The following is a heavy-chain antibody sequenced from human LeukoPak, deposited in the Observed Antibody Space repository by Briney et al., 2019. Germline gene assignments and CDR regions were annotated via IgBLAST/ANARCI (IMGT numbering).Heavy chain of an antibody. J-gene: IGHJ4*02. CDR1: VFPFSSYA. D-gene: IGHD3-3*01. Sequence: GGSLRLSCTTSVFPFSSYAMHWVRQAPGKGLEWVAVISYDGSNKYYADSVKGRFTISRDNSKNTLYLQMNSLRAEDTAVYYCAKEMSPRITIFGVPDYWGQGTLVTVSS. V-gene: IGHV3-30-3*01. CDR3: AKEMSPRITIFGVPDY. CDR2: ISYDGSNK.